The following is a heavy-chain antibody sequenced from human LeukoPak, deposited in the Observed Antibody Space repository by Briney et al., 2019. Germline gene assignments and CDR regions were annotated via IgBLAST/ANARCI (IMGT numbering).Heavy chain of an antibody. Sequence: GGSLRLSCVASRFTFNTYAVDWVRQAPGKGLEWVSAISSNGDITYYADSVRGRFTISRDNSKNTVFLQMNSLRADDTAVYYCATVKRDCSGGTCYSYDYWGQGTLVTVSS. V-gene: IGHV3-23*01. CDR3: ATVKRDCSGGTCYSYDY. D-gene: IGHD2-15*01. CDR1: RFTFNTYA. CDR2: ISSNGDIT. J-gene: IGHJ4*02.